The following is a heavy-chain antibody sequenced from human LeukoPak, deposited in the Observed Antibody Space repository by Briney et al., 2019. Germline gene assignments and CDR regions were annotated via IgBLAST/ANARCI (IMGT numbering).Heavy chain of an antibody. J-gene: IGHJ4*02. CDR1: GYTLTELS. Sequence: ASVKVSCKVSGYTLTELSMHWVRQAPGKGLEWMGGFDPEDGETIYAQKFQGRVIMTEDTSTDTAYMELSSLRSEDTAVYYCASIDIVVVVAATPHWGQGTLVTVSS. CDR2: FDPEDGET. D-gene: IGHD2-15*01. V-gene: IGHV1-24*01. CDR3: ASIDIVVVVAATPH.